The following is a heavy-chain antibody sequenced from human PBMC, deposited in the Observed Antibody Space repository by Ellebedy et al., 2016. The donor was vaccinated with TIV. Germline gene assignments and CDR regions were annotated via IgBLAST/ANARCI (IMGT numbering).Heavy chain of an antibody. V-gene: IGHV4-59*12. Sequence: SETLSLTCIVSGDSISSYYWNWIRQPPGKGLEWIGYIYYGSTNYNPSLRSRVTMSLDTSEKQFSLNLGSVTAADTAVYYCVRTLAGYYRVDYWGQGTLVTVSS. D-gene: IGHD3-9*01. J-gene: IGHJ4*02. CDR3: VRTLAGYYRVDY. CDR2: IYYGST. CDR1: GDSISSYY.